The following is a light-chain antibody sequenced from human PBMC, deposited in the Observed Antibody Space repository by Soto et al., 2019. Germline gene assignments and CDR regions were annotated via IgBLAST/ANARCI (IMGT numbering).Light chain of an antibody. V-gene: IGKV1-5*01. CDR2: DAS. CDR3: QQYNSYSGT. CDR1: QSISSW. J-gene: IGKJ1*01. Sequence: DIQMTKSRSTLSASVGDRVAITCRASQSISSWLAWYQQKPGKAPKLLIYDASSLESGVPSRFSGSGSGTEFTLTISSLQPDDFATYYCQQYNSYSGTFGQGTKVDIK.